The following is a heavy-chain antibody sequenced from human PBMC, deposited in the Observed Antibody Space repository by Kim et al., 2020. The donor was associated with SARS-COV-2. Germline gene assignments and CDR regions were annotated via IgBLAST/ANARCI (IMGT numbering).Heavy chain of an antibody. V-gene: IGHV4-4*07. D-gene: IGHD4-17*01. J-gene: IGHJ5*02. CDR3: ARVRYGNYDWFDP. Sequence: YNPSLKSRVTMSVDTSKNQFSLKRSSVTAADTAVYYCARVRYGNYDWFDPWGQGTLVTVSS.